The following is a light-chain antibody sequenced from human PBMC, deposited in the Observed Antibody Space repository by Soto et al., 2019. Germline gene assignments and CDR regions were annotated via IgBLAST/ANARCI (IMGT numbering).Light chain of an antibody. CDR2: GAS. Sequence: EIVMTQSPATLSVSPGERATLSCRASQGIKDYVAWFQQKPGQAPRLLIYGASTRATAIPARFSGSGSGTEFTLTISSLQSEDFAVYCCQQYNNWPLLTFGQGTKVDIK. V-gene: IGKV3-15*01. CDR3: QQYNNWPLLT. CDR1: QGIKDY. J-gene: IGKJ4*01.